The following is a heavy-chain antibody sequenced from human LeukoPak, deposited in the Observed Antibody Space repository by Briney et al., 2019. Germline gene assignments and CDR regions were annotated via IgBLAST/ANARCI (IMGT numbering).Heavy chain of an antibody. V-gene: IGHV4-59*08. CDR2: NHYSGST. J-gene: IGHJ5*02. D-gene: IGHD2-15*01. CDR3: ARHLTFYCSGGSCYRYNGWFDP. Sequence: SDTLSLTCTVSGGSINNYYWSWIRQPSGKGLECVGYNHYSGSTYYIPSLKSRVTISVDTSKNQFSLKLSSVTAADTAVYYCARHLTFYCSGGSCYRYNGWFDPWGQGTLVTVSS. CDR1: GGSINNYY.